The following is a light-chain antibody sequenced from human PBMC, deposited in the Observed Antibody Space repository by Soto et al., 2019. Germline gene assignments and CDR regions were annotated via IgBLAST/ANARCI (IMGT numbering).Light chain of an antibody. CDR1: QSLLHSNGYNY. J-gene: IGKJ1*01. CDR3: MQALQTPWT. CDR2: LGS. V-gene: IGKV2-28*01. Sequence: VMTQSPLSLPVTPGEPASISCRSSQSLLHSNGYNYLDWYLQKPGQSPQLLIYLGSNRASGVPDRFSGSGSGTDFTLKISRVEAEDVGVYYCMQALQTPWTFGQGTKVEIK.